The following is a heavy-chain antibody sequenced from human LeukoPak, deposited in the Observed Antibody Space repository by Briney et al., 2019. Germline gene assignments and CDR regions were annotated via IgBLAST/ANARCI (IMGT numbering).Heavy chain of an antibody. CDR1: GYTFSSSW. CDR2: IKSDGGT. Sequence: GGSLRLSCAASGYTFSSSWMHWVRQAPGKGLVWVSRIKSDGGTNYADSVKGRFTISRDNAKNTLYLQMNSLRAEDTAVYYCVRDLNYWGQGTLVTVSS. J-gene: IGHJ4*02. CDR3: VRDLNY. V-gene: IGHV3-74*01. D-gene: IGHD3-9*01.